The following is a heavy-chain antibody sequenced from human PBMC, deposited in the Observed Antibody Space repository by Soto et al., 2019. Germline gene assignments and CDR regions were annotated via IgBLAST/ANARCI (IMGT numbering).Heavy chain of an antibody. Sequence: PSETLSLTCTVSGVSLNSGNYYWSWIRQHPGKGLEWIGYVYYSANTFYNLSLRTRVTLSSDTSKNQFSLQLTSVTAADTAVYNCARGFGDFDGNFYYYGMDVWGQGTTVTVSS. CDR3: ARGFGDFDGNFYYYGMDV. J-gene: IGHJ6*02. CDR2: VYYSANT. CDR1: GVSLNSGNYY. V-gene: IGHV4-31*03. D-gene: IGHD4-17*01.